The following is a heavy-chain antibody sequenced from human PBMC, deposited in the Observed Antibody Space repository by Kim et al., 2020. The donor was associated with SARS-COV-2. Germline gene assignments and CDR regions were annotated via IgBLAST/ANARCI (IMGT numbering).Heavy chain of an antibody. Sequence: SETLSLTCAVYGGSFSGYYWSWIRQPPGKGLEWIGEINHSGSTNYNPSLKSRVTISVDTSKNQFSLKLSSVTAADTAVYYCARVPLFSWFDPWGQGTLVTVSS. CDR2: INHSGST. CDR3: ARVPLFSWFDP. J-gene: IGHJ5*02. D-gene: IGHD2-21*01. V-gene: IGHV4-34*01. CDR1: GGSFSGYY.